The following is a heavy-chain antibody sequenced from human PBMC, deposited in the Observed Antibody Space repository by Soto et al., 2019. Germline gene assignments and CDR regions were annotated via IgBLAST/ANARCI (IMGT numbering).Heavy chain of an antibody. J-gene: IGHJ4*02. Sequence: QVQLVQSGAEVKKPGSSVKVSCKASGGTFSSYAISWVRQAPGQGLEWMGGIIPIFGTANYAQKFQGRVTITADESTSTAYMELSSLRAEDTAVYYCAKDGQIIAVEGYFDYWGQGTLVTVSS. D-gene: IGHD6-19*01. V-gene: IGHV1-69*01. CDR1: GGTFSSYA. CDR3: AKDGQIIAVEGYFDY. CDR2: IIPIFGTA.